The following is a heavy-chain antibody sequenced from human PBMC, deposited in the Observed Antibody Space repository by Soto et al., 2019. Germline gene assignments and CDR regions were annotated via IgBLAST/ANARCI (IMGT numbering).Heavy chain of an antibody. D-gene: IGHD1-1*01. J-gene: IGHJ5*02. Sequence: SETLSLTCTVSGGSISSYYWSWIRQPPGKGLEWIGYIYYSGSTNYNPSLKSRVTISVDTSKNQFSLKLSSVTAADMAVYYCARVERDWFDPWGQGTLVTVSS. CDR2: IYYSGST. CDR3: ARVERDWFDP. V-gene: IGHV4-59*01. CDR1: GGSISSYY.